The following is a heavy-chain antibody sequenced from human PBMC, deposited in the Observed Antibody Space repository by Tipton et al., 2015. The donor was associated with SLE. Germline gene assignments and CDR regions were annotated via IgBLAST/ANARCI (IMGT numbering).Heavy chain of an antibody. V-gene: IGHV3-30-3*01. CDR2: ISYDGSNI. CDR3: ARENYPTYYYGSGNYHTNEIPFDY. J-gene: IGHJ4*02. Sequence: SLRLSCAASGFTFSSYPMHWVRQAPGKGLEWVAVISYDGSNIYYADSVKGRFTISRDNSKNTLYLQMNSLRAEDTAVYYCARENYPTYYYGSGNYHTNEIPFDYWGQGTLVTVSS. D-gene: IGHD3-10*01. CDR1: GFTFSSYP.